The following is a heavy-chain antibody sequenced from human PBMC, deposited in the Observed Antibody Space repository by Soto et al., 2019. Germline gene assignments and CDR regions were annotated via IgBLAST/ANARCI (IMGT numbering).Heavy chain of an antibody. CDR3: ANSWWGTNVPLYYYYGMDV. CDR2: ISYDGSNK. J-gene: IGHJ6*02. Sequence: SLRLSCAASGFTFSSYGMHWVRQAPGKGLEWVAVISYDGSNKYYADSVKGRFTISRDNSKNTLYLQMNSLRAEDTAVYYCANSWWGTNVPLYYYYGMDVWGQGTTVTVSS. CDR1: GFTFSSYG. D-gene: IGHD1-7*01. V-gene: IGHV3-30*18.